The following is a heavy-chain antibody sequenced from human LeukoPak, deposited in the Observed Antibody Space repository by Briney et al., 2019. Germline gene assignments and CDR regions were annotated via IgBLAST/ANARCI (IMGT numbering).Heavy chain of an antibody. J-gene: IGHJ4*02. CDR3: TRELAGTTVED. CDR2: VYHSGAT. CDR1: GYSISSDYY. V-gene: IGHV4-38-2*02. Sequence: SETLSLTCTVSGYSISSDYYWGWIRQTPGGGLEWIGSVYHSGATYHNPSLKSRVTMSIDTSKNQFSLTLTSVTAADTALYYCTRELAGTTVEDWGQGTLVTVSS. D-gene: IGHD1-1*01.